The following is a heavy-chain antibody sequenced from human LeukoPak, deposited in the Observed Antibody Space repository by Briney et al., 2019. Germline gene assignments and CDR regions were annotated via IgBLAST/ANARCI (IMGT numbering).Heavy chain of an antibody. CDR1: GYTFTGCY. CDR2: INPNSGGT. Sequence: ASVKVSCKSSGYTFTGCYMHWVRQAPGQGLEWMGWINPNSGGTNYAQKFQGRVTMTRDTSISTAYMELSRLRSDDTAVYYCARDSSTWGNYGMDVWGQGTTVTVSS. V-gene: IGHV1-2*02. J-gene: IGHJ6*02. D-gene: IGHD6-13*01. CDR3: ARDSSTWGNYGMDV.